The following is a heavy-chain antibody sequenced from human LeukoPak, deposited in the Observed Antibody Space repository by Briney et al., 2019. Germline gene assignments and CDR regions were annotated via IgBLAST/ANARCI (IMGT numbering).Heavy chain of an antibody. V-gene: IGHV4-4*07. CDR2: IYTSGST. J-gene: IGHJ3*02. CDR3: AREYCSSTSCYRSNAFDI. D-gene: IGHD2-2*01. CDR1: GGSISSYY. Sequence: SETLSLTCTVSGGSISSYYWSWIRQPAGKGLEWTGRIYTSGSTNYNPSLKSRVTMSVDTSKNQFSLKLSSVTAADTAVYYCAREYCSSTSCYRSNAFDIWGQGTMVTVSS.